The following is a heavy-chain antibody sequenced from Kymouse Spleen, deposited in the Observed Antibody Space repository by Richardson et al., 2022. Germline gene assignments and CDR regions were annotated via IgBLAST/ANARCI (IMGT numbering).Heavy chain of an antibody. CDR3: ARGGGSGIDY. V-gene: IGHV4-34*01. CDR1: GGSFSGYY. CDR2: INHSGST. J-gene: IGHJ4*02. Sequence: QVQLQQWGAGLLKPSETLSLTCAVYGGSFSGYYWSWIRQPPGKGLEWIGEINHSGSTNYNPSLKSRVTISVDTSKNQFSLKLSSVTAADTAVYYCARGGGSGIDYWGQGTLVTVSS. D-gene: IGHD3-10*01.